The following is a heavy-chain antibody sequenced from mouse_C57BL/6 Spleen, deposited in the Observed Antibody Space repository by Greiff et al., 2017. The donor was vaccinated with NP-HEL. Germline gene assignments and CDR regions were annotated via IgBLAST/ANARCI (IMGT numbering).Heavy chain of an antibody. V-gene: IGHV5-15*01. CDR1: GFTFSDYG. CDR3: ARQGGSDWDFDY. Sequence: EVKLMESGGGLVQPGGSLKLSCAASGFTFSDYGMAWVRQAPRKGPEWVAFISNLAYSIYYADTVTGRFTISRENAKNTLYLEMSSLRSEDTAMYYCARQGGSDWDFDYWGQGTTLTVSS. J-gene: IGHJ2*01. CDR2: ISNLAYSI. D-gene: IGHD4-1*01.